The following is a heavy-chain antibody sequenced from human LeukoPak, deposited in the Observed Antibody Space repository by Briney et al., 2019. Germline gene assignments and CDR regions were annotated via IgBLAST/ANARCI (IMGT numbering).Heavy chain of an antibody. D-gene: IGHD5-12*01. CDR3: AKEAKRWLQFTSNPDFDY. CDR1: GFTFSSYG. Sequence: PGRSLRLSCAASGFTFSSYGMHWVRQAPGKGLEWVAVISYDRSNKYYADSVKGRFTISRDNSKNTLYLQMNSLRAEDTAVYYCAKEAKRWLQFTSNPDFDYWGQGTLVTVSS. CDR2: ISYDRSNK. J-gene: IGHJ4*02. V-gene: IGHV3-30*18.